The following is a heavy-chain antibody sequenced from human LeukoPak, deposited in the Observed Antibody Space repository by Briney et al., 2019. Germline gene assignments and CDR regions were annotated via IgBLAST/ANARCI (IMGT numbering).Heavy chain of an antibody. CDR2: INSDGSST. CDR1: GFTFSNYY. CDR3: AREKSPMYYYDSSGSASFDI. Sequence: GGSLRFSCAASGFTFSNYYMHWVRQVPGKGLVWVSRINSDGSSTTYADSVKGRFTISRDNAKNTLYLQMNSLRAEDTAVYYCAREKSPMYYYDSSGSASFDIWGQGTMVTVSS. D-gene: IGHD3-22*01. V-gene: IGHV3-74*01. J-gene: IGHJ3*02.